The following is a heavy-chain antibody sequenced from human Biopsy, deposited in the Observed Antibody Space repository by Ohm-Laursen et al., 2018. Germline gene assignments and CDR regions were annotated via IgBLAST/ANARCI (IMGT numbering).Heavy chain of an antibody. J-gene: IGHJ4*02. D-gene: IGHD1-26*01. Sequence: GASVKVSCKASGGTFTNYAISWVRQAPGQGLEWMGGIIPIFGTANYAQKFQGRVTITADESTSTAYMELSSLRSDDTAVHYCARGALGGGSYRFFYWGQGSLVTVSS. CDR2: IIPIFGTA. V-gene: IGHV1-69*13. CDR3: ARGALGGGSYRFFY. CDR1: GGTFTNYA.